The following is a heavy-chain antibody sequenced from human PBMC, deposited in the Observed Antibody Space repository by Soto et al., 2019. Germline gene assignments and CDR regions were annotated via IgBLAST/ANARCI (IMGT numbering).Heavy chain of an antibody. V-gene: IGHV3-23*01. CDR1: AFTFSSYA. Sequence: PGWSHRPSCAPSAFTFSSYAMNWVRQAPGKGLDCVSAFSGSGGSTYYADSVKGRFTISRDKSKNRLYLQMNSLRAEDTAVYYCAGSGWPDYYYGMDFCGQGPTVAFSS. CDR2: FSGSGGST. J-gene: IGHJ6*01. D-gene: IGHD6-19*01. CDR3: AGSGWPDYYYGMDF.